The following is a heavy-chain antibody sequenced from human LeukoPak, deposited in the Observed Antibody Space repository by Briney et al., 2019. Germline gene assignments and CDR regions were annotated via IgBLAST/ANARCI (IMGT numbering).Heavy chain of an antibody. V-gene: IGHV3-21*01. CDR3: ARVWGIAAAGGEIEY. CDR2: ISSTGSYI. D-gene: IGHD6-13*01. Sequence: GGSLRLSCAASGFTFSNYAMIWVRQAPGKGLEWVSSISSTGSYIYYADSVKGRFTISRDNAKNSLYLQMNSLRDEDTAVYYCARVWGIAAAGGEIEYWGQGTLVTVSS. J-gene: IGHJ4*02. CDR1: GFTFSNYA.